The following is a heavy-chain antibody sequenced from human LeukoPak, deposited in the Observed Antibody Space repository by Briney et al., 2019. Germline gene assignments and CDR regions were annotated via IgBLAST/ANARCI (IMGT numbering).Heavy chain of an antibody. CDR3: ARGTGGVIVPAAKPYYYGMDV. CDR2: INHSGST. D-gene: IGHD2-2*02. Sequence: SEALSLTCAVYGGSFSGYYWSWIRQPPGKGLEWIGEINHSGSTNYNPSLKGRVTISVDTSKNQFSLKLSSVTAADTAVYYCARGTGGVIVPAAKPYYYGMDVWGQGTRVTVSS. CDR1: GGSFSGYY. V-gene: IGHV4-34*01. J-gene: IGHJ6*02.